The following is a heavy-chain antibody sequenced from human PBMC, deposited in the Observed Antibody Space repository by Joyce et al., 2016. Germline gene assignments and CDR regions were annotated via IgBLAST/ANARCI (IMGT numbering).Heavy chain of an antibody. CDR2: AIPLIGSR. V-gene: IGHV1-69*18. CDR3: ARDGPPSGGYYGHWFDP. J-gene: IGHJ5*02. D-gene: IGHD1-26*01. CDR1: GGTFGTYG. Sequence: QAQLVQSGAEVKKPGSSVKVSCRASGGTFGTYGGSWVRQDPGQGFEWMGRAIPLIGSREYSKNFQDRVKITADESTGTVYMQMSSLTVEDTAIYFCARDGPPSGGYYGHWFDPWGQGTLVTVSS.